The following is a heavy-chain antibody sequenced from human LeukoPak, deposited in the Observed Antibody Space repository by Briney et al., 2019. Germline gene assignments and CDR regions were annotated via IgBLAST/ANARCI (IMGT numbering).Heavy chain of an antibody. D-gene: IGHD6-6*01. J-gene: IGHJ3*02. V-gene: IGHV1-18*01. CDR3: ARDGQLAHHYDAFDI. Sequence: GASVKVSCKASGYTFTSYGISWVRQAPGQGLEWMGWISAYNGNTNYAQKLQGRVTMTTDTSTSTAYTELRSLRSDDTAVYYCARDGQLAHHYDAFDIWGQGTMVTVSS. CDR2: ISAYNGNT. CDR1: GYTFTSYG.